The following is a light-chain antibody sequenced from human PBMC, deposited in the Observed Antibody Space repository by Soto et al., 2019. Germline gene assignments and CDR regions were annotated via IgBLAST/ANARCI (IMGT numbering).Light chain of an antibody. J-gene: IGKJ5*01. V-gene: IGKV2-28*01. Sequence: DIVMTQSPLSLPVTPGEPASISCRSSQSLLHSNAYNYLDWYLQKPGQSPQLLIYLGSNRASGVPDRFSGSGSGTDFTLKISRVEAEDFGVYYCMQALQIPPTFGQGPRLEIK. CDR2: LGS. CDR1: QSLLHSNAYNY. CDR3: MQALQIPPT.